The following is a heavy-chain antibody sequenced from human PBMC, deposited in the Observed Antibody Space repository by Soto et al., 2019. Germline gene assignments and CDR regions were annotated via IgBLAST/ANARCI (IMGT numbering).Heavy chain of an antibody. CDR3: AKEGDLIGYNYGSCFDY. J-gene: IGHJ4*02. CDR1: GFTFSSYS. D-gene: IGHD5-18*01. CDR2: ITGSGGST. V-gene: IGHV3-23*01. Sequence: GGSLRLSCAASGFTFSSYSMSWVRHAPGKGLEWVSAITGSGGSTYYADSVKGRFTISRDNSKNTLYLQMNSLRAEDTAVYYCAKEGDLIGYNYGSCFDYWGQGTMVTVYS.